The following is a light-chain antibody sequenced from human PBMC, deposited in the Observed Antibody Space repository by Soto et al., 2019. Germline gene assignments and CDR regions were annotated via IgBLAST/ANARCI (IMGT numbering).Light chain of an antibody. CDR2: GAS. J-gene: IGKJ1*01. CDR1: QSVSSN. V-gene: IGKV3-15*01. Sequence: EIVMTQSPATLSVSPGERATLSCRASQSVSSNLAWYQQKPGQAPRLLIYGASTRATGIPARFSGSGSGTEVPLTISSLQSEDFAVYYCQQYNNWPPEGTFGQGTKVEIK. CDR3: QQYNNWPPEGT.